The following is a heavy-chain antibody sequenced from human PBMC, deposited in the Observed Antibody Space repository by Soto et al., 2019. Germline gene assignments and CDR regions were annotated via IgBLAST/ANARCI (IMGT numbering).Heavy chain of an antibody. CDR2: ISYTGST. Sequence: SDPLSISCTFADFSIRSFFWSWIRQPPGKGLEWIGYISYTGSTIYNPSLKSRVTMSVDTSENQFSLKLSSVTAADTAVYYCARGREQWELLHPFDYWGQGALVNVSS. J-gene: IGHJ4*02. D-gene: IGHD1-26*01. CDR3: ARGREQWELLHPFDY. V-gene: IGHV4-59*01. CDR1: DFSIRSFF.